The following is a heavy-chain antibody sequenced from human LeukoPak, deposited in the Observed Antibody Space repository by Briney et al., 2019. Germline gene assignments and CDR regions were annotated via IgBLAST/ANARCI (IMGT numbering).Heavy chain of an antibody. J-gene: IGHJ6*02. CDR1: GFTFDDYA. Sequence: GGSLRLSCAASGFTFDDYAMHWVRQAPGKGLGWVSGISWNSGSIGYADSVKGRFTISRDNAKNSLYLQMNSLRAEDTALYYCAKSIDYYGSGSYLIVWGQGTTVTVSS. D-gene: IGHD3-10*01. CDR2: ISWNSGSI. CDR3: AKSIDYYGSGSYLIV. V-gene: IGHV3-9*01.